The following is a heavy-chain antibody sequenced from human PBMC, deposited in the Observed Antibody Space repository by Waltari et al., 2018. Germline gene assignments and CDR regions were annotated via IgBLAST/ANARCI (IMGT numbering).Heavy chain of an antibody. J-gene: IGHJ4*02. CDR1: GGSISSSSYY. V-gene: IGHV4-39*01. CDR3: ATPGVVRGPR. D-gene: IGHD3-10*01. Sequence: QLQLQESGPGLVKPSETLSLTCTVSGGSISSSSYYWGWIRQPPGKGLEWIGSIYYSGSTSYNPSLTIRVTISLDTSKNQFSLKLSSVTAADTAVYYCATPGVVRGPRWGQGTLVTVSS. CDR2: IYYSGST.